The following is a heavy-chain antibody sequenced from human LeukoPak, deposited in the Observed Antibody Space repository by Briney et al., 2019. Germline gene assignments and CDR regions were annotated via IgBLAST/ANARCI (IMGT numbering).Heavy chain of an antibody. D-gene: IGHD2-8*01. J-gene: IGHJ5*02. Sequence: PSETLSLTCTVSGGSISSYYWSWIRQPAGKGLEWIGRTYTSGSTNYNPSLKSRVTISVDTSKNQFSLKLSSVTAADTAVYYCARSPPNGVFWFDPWGQGTLVTVSS. CDR2: TYTSGST. CDR3: ARSPPNGVFWFDP. CDR1: GGSISSYY. V-gene: IGHV4-4*07.